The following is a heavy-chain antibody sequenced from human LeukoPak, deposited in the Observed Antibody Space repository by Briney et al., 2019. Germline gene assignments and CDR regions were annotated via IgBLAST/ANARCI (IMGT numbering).Heavy chain of an antibody. CDR2: ISAYNGNT. CDR1: RYTFTSYG. D-gene: IGHD6-13*01. V-gene: IGHV1-18*01. Sequence: GASVKVYCKASRYTFTSYGMSWVRQAPGQVREWMGWISAYNGNTNYAQKLQGRVTMTTDTSTGTAYMELRSLRSDDTAVYYCARGPLIAAAGTYTIHDYWGQGTLVTVSS. CDR3: ARGPLIAAAGTYTIHDY. J-gene: IGHJ4*02.